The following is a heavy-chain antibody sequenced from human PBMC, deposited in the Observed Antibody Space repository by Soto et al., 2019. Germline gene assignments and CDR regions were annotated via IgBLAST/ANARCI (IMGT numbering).Heavy chain of an antibody. D-gene: IGHD4-17*01. Sequence: VQLVQSGAEVKKPGASVKVSCKASGYPFSSYAMHWVRQAPGQRLEWMGRINGGNGNTKYSQKFPGRVTITRDTSATTTYMELTSLTSEDTAVYYCARDPDYRDVVAMDVWGKGTKVTVSS. CDR2: INGGNGNT. CDR3: ARDPDYRDVVAMDV. V-gene: IGHV1-3*01. J-gene: IGHJ6*03. CDR1: GYPFSSYA.